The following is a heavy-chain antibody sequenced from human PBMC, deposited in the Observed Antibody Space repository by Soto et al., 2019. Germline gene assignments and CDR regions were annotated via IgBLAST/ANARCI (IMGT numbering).Heavy chain of an antibody. V-gene: IGHV3-66*01. J-gene: IGHJ4*02. CDR1: RFTVRTND. CDR3: ARDGSGPFDY. Sequence: GGSVRLSCEASRFTVRTNDMSWVRQAPGKGLEWIALIHRVENSKYSDSTYYADSVRDRFTISRDNSKNTVDLQMNDLSAEDTAMYYCARDGSGPFDYWGQGSLVTVSS. CDR2: IHRVENSKYSDST. D-gene: IGHD6-19*01.